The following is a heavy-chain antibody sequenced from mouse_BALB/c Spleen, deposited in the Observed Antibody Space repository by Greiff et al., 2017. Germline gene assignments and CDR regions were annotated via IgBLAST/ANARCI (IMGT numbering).Heavy chain of an antibody. Sequence: EVQVVESGGGLVQPGGSRKLSCAASGFTFSSFGMHWVRQAPEKGLEWVAYISSGSSTIYYADTVKGRFTISRDNPKNTLFLQMTSLRSEDTAMYYCARDGFPNSLLRLWFAYWGQGTLVTVSA. J-gene: IGHJ3*01. CDR1: GFTFSSFG. V-gene: IGHV5-17*02. CDR3: ARDGFPNSLLRLWFAY. CDR2: ISSGSSTI. D-gene: IGHD1-2*01.